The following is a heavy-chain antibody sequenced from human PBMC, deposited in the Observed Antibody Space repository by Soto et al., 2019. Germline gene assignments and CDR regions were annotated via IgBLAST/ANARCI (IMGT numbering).Heavy chain of an antibody. V-gene: IGHV5-10-1*01. CDR3: ARQNSGYDNIDY. D-gene: IGHD5-12*01. CDR1: GYSFTSYW. Sequence: PGESLKISCKGSGYSFTSYWISWVRQMPGKGLVWMGRFVPCVSYSNYSPSFQGLVTISADKSISTAYLQWSSLKASDTAMYYCARQNSGYDNIDYWGQGTLVTVSS. J-gene: IGHJ4*02. CDR2: FVPCVSYS.